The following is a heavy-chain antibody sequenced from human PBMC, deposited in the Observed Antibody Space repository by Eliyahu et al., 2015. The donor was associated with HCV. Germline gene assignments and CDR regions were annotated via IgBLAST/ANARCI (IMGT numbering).Heavy chain of an antibody. CDR1: GFTFSTYA. J-gene: IGHJ4*02. Sequence: EVQLLESGGGLVQPGGSLRLSCXASGFTFSTYAMSWVRPAPGEGPGGVSRISDSGDSTHYADSVKGRFTISRDNSKNTLYLQMNSLRAEDTALYYCAKETTLDYWGQGTLVTVSS. D-gene: IGHD4-17*01. CDR3: AKETTLDY. V-gene: IGHV3-23*01. CDR2: ISDSGDST.